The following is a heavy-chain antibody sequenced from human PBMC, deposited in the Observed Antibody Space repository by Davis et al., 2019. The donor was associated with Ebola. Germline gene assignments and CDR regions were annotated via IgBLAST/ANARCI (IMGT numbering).Heavy chain of an antibody. CDR1: RFTFSSYS. CDR2: INSDGTTT. D-gene: IGHD4-17*01. V-gene: IGHV3-74*01. CDR3: ARNNGDYDKFDF. Sequence: HTGGSLRLSCAASRFTFSSYSMNWVRQAPGKGLVWVSRINSDGTTTRYADSVRGRFTISRDNAKNTLSLQMNSLRVEDTAMYFCARNNGDYDKFDFWGQGTLVTVSS. J-gene: IGHJ4*02.